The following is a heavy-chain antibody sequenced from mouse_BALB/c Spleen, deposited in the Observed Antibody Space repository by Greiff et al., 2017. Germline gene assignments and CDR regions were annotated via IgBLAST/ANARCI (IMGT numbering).Heavy chain of an antibody. D-gene: IGHD3-1*01. CDR3: ARGGLGRLDY. J-gene: IGHJ2*01. Sequence: EVMLVESGGGLVKPGGSLKLSCAASGFTFSSYAMSWVRQTPEKRLEWVASISSGGSTYYPDSVKGRFTISRDNARNILYLQMSSLRSEDTAMYYCARGGLGRLDYWGQGTTLTVSS. CDR2: ISSGGST. CDR1: GFTFSSYA. V-gene: IGHV5-6-5*01.